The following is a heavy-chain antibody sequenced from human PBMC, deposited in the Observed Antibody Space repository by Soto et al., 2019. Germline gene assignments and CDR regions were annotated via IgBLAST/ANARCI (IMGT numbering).Heavy chain of an antibody. Sequence: SETLSLTCAVSGYSISNGYYWGWIRQPPGKGLEWIGSIYHTGSTYYNPSLKSRVTISVDTSKNQFSLKLRSVTAADTAVYYCARRHTRNLSALHYWGPGTLLTVSS. CDR2: IYHTGST. CDR3: ARRHTRNLSALHY. D-gene: IGHD1-7*01. CDR1: GYSISNGYY. J-gene: IGHJ4*02. V-gene: IGHV4-38-2*01.